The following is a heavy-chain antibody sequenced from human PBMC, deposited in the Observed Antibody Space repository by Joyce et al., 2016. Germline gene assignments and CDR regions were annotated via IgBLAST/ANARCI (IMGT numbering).Heavy chain of an antibody. CDR2: INPSSGAT. Sequence: QVQLVQSGAEVKKPGASVKVSCKASGYTFINYYIHWVRQAPGQGLEWMGWINPSSGATKYEQKFQGWVTMTRETSITTAYMELNSLKSDDTAVYYCARGGLRRGSGHKELSEIDYWGQGTLVTVSS. CDR3: ARGGLRRGSGHKELSEIDY. D-gene: IGHD6-19*01. CDR1: GYTFINYY. J-gene: IGHJ4*02. V-gene: IGHV1-2*04.